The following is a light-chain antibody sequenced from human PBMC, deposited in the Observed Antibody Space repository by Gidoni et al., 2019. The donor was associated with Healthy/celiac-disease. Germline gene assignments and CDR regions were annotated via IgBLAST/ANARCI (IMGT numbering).Light chain of an antibody. CDR3: QQYYSTPPIT. V-gene: IGKV4-1*01. Sequence: EIVMTQSPASLAESLGERATINCKSSQSVLYSSNNKNYLAWYQQKPGQPPKLLIYWASTRESGVPDRFSGSGSGTDFSLTISSLQAEDVAVYYCQQYYSTPPITFGQGTRLEIK. CDR2: WAS. CDR1: QSVLYSSNNKNY. J-gene: IGKJ5*01.